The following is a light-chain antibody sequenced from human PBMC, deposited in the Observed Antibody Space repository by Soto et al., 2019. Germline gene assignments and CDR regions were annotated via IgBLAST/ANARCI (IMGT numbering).Light chain of an antibody. J-gene: IGLJ1*01. CDR1: SSDVGAYNY. CDR3: SSYTSCGTDV. CDR2: DVS. Sequence: QSVLTQPASVSGSPGQSITISCSGTSSDVGAYNYVSWYQQHPGKAPKVMIYDVSNRPSGISNRFSGSKSGNTASLTISGLQPEDEADYYCSSYTSCGTDVFGTGTKVTVL. V-gene: IGLV2-14*01.